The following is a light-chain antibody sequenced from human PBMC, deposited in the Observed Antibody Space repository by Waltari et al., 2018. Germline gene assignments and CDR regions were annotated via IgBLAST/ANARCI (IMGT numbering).Light chain of an antibody. V-gene: IGLV1-47*01. CDR1: SSNIGSNS. CDR3: AAWDDSLSGRV. CDR2: RNN. Sequence: QSVLTQPPSASGTPGQRVTISCSGSSSNIGSNSVYWYQQLPGTAPTLLIYRNNPRPSGVPDRFSGSKSGTSASLAISGLRSEDEADYYCAAWDDSLSGRVFGGGTKLTVL. J-gene: IGLJ3*02.